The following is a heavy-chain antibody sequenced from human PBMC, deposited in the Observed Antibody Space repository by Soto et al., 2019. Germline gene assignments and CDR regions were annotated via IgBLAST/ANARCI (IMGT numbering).Heavy chain of an antibody. J-gene: IGHJ4*02. CDR2: INPSGGTT. CDR1: GYTFTTYY. Sequence: GASVKVSCKASGYTFTTYYIHWVRQAPGQGLEWMGIINPSGGTTTFAQKFQGRVTMTSDTSTSTVYMELSSLRSEDTALYYCARGPNTNTWYRWFGSFWSQGALVTVSS. CDR3: ARGPNTNTWYRWFGSF. D-gene: IGHD3-10*01. V-gene: IGHV1-46*03.